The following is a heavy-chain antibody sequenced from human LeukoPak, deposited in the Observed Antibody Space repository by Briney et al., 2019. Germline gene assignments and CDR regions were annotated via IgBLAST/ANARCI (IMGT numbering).Heavy chain of an antibody. V-gene: IGHV3-74*01. Sequence: GGSLRLSCAASGFTFSSYSMHWVRQAPGKGLVWVSRINSVGSSTSYADSVKGRFTISRDNAKNTLYLQMNNLRAEGTAVYYCARDGYSSSWYDYWGQGTLVTVSS. CDR3: ARDGYSSSWYDY. J-gene: IGHJ4*02. D-gene: IGHD6-13*01. CDR2: INSVGSST. CDR1: GFTFSSYS.